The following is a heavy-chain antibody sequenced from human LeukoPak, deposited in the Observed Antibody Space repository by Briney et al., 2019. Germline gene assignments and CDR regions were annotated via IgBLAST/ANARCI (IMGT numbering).Heavy chain of an antibody. CDR2: IYYSGST. D-gene: IGHD2-15*01. V-gene: IGHV4-59*01. CDR1: GGSISSYY. CDR3: ARDCSGASCYDY. J-gene: IGHJ4*02. Sequence: SETLSLTCAVSGGSISSYYWSWIRQPPGKGLEGSGYIYYSGSTNYNPSLKSRVTISLDTPRNQFSLKVSSVTAADTAVYYCARDCSGASCYDYWGQGTLVTVSS.